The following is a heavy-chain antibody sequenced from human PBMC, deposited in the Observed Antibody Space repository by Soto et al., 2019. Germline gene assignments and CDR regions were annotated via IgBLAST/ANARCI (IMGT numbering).Heavy chain of an antibody. Sequence: GGSLRLSCAASGFTFSGYYMTWVRQSPGRGLEWVGNIKQDGSEKYYVDSLKGRFSISRDNAKNSLYLQMNSLRAEDTAVYYCAREGEGRITIFGVVHHFDYWGQGTLVTVSS. CDR2: IKQDGSEK. CDR1: GFTFSGYY. V-gene: IGHV3-7*01. D-gene: IGHD3-3*01. J-gene: IGHJ4*02. CDR3: AREGEGRITIFGVVHHFDY.